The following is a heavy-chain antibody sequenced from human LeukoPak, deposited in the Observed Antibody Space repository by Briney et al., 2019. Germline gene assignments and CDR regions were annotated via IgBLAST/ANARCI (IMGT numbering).Heavy chain of an antibody. CDR2: IYSGGST. J-gene: IGHJ4*02. CDR1: GFTVSSNY. D-gene: IGHD6-13*01. Sequence: GGSLRLSCAASGFTVSSNYMSWVRQAPGKGLEWVSVIYSGGSTHYADSVKGRFTISRDNSKNTLYLQMNSLRAEDTAVYYCARVGSSSWYSAFDYWGQGTLVTVSS. V-gene: IGHV3-53*01. CDR3: ARVGSSSWYSAFDY.